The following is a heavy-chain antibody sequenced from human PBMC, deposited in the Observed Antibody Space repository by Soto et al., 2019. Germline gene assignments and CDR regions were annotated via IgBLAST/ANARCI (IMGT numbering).Heavy chain of an antibody. Sequence: QVQLVESGGGVVQPGRSLRLSCAASGFTFSSYGMHWVRQAPGEGLEWVAVISYDGSNKYYADSVKGRFTISRDNSKNTLYLQMNSLRAEDTAVYYCAKDPYSSGWYYFDYWGQGTLVTVSS. CDR1: GFTFSSYG. V-gene: IGHV3-30*18. CDR2: ISYDGSNK. CDR3: AKDPYSSGWYYFDY. D-gene: IGHD6-19*01. J-gene: IGHJ4*02.